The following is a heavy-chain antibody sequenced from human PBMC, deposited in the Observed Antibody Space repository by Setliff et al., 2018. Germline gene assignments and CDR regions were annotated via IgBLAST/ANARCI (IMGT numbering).Heavy chain of an antibody. CDR3: ARSLGSGSYYNSRPFYSDY. V-gene: IGHV4-59*08. CDR1: ADSITSHY. CDR2: INHRGST. Sequence: TSETLSLTCTVSADSITSHYWSWIRQPPGKGLEWIGYINHRGSTNYNPSLKSRVTISVEVSKNQLSLKLRSVTAADTAVYYCARSLGSGSYYNSRPFYSDYWGQGTLVTVSS. J-gene: IGHJ4*02. D-gene: IGHD3-10*01.